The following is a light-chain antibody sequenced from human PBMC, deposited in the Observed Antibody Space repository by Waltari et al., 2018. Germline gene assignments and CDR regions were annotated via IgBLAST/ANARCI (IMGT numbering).Light chain of an antibody. J-gene: IGLJ2*01. Sequence: QSVLTQPPSVSEAPRQRVAISCSGITSNTGSNAVNWYQHPPGKAPKLLIYFDDLLSSGVSDRFSGSKSGTSASLAISGLQSEDEADYYCAAWDDSLKGVVFGGGTKLTVL. CDR1: TSNTGSNA. CDR3: AAWDDSLKGVV. V-gene: IGLV1-36*01. CDR2: FDD.